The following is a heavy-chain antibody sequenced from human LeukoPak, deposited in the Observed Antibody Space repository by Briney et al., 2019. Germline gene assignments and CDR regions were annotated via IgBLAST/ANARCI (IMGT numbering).Heavy chain of an antibody. D-gene: IGHD1-26*01. Sequence: SGGSLRLSCAASGFTFSSYAMSWVRQPPGKGLEWVSAISGSGGSTYYADSVKGRLTISRDNSKNTLYLQMNSLRAEDTAVYYCAKDRFASGDFDYWGQGTLVTLSS. V-gene: IGHV3-23*01. CDR2: ISGSGGST. J-gene: IGHJ4*02. CDR1: GFTFSSYA. CDR3: AKDRFASGDFDY.